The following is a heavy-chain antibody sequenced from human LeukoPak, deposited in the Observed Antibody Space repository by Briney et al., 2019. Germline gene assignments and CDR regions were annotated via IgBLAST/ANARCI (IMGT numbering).Heavy chain of an antibody. CDR1: GFTFSSYW. V-gene: IGHV3-7*01. Sequence: GGSLRLSCAASGFTFSSYWMSWVRQAPGKGLEWVANIKQDGSEKYYVDSVKGRFTISRDNAKNSLYLQINRLRAEDTAVYYCAATYYYGSGSGGGFDYWGQGTLVTVSS. CDR2: IKQDGSEK. D-gene: IGHD3-10*01. CDR3: AATYYYGSGSGGGFDY. J-gene: IGHJ4*02.